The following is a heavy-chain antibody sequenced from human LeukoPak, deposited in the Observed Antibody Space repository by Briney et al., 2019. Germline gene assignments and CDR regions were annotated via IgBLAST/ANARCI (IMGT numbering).Heavy chain of an antibody. V-gene: IGHV1-2*02. J-gene: IGHJ6*03. CDR1: GYTFTGYY. D-gene: IGHD3-22*01. CDR3: ARNKNGIHYDSSGYDPLDYYYMDV. Sequence: SVKLSCKASGYTFTGYYMHWVRQAPGQGLEWMGWIHPNSGGTNYAQKFQGRVTMTRDTSISTAYMELSSLRSEDTAVYYCARNKNGIHYDSSGYDPLDYYYMDVWGKGTTVTISS. CDR2: IHPNSGGT.